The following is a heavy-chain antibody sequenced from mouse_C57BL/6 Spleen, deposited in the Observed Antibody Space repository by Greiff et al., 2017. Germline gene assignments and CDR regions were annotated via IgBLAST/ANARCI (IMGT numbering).Heavy chain of an antibody. D-gene: IGHD2-4*01. J-gene: IGHJ4*01. V-gene: IGHV5-16*01. CDR2: INYDGSST. CDR3: ARVRGDYGGGYAMDY. CDR1: GFTFSDYY. Sequence: EVQLVESEGGLVQPGSSMKLSCTASGFTFSDYYMAWVRQVPEKGLEWVANINYDGSSTYYLDSLKSRFIISRDNAKNILYLQMSSLKSEDTATYYCARVRGDYGGGYAMDYWGQGTSVTVSS.